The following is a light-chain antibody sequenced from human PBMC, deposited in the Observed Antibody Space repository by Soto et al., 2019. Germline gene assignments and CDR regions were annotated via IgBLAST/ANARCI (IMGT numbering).Light chain of an antibody. J-gene: IGKJ2*01. V-gene: IGKV3-20*01. CDR1: QSVSSSY. CDR2: GAS. CDR3: QQYESPPNT. Sequence: EIVLTQSPGTLSLSPGDRATLSCRASQSVSSSYLAWYQHKPGQAPRLLMYGASSRATGIPDRFSGSGSGTDFSLTISRLEPEDFAVYYCQQYESPPNTFGQGTTLEIK.